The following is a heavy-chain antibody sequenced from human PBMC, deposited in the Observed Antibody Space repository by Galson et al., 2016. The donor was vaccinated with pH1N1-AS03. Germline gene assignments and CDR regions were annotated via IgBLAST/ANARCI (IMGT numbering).Heavy chain of an antibody. J-gene: IGHJ4*02. Sequence: QSGAEVKKPGESLRISCKGSGYSFTDYWITWVRQMPGKGLEWMGRIDPSDSYTDYSPSFQGHVTISVDKSINTAYLQWSSLQASDSAMYFRPSGSSRSQEYYFDYWGQGILVTVSS. D-gene: IGHD6-13*01. CDR2: IDPSDSYT. CDR3: PSGSSRSQEYYFDY. CDR1: GYSFTDYW. V-gene: IGHV5-10-1*01.